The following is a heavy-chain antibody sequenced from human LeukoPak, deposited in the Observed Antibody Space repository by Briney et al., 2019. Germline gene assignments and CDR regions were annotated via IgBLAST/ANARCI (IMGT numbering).Heavy chain of an antibody. Sequence: ASVTVSCKASGYTFTSYGISWVRQAPGQGLEWMGWISAYNGNTNYAQKLQGRVTMTTDTSTSTAYMELRSLRSDDTAVYYCARTPSAARPIYYFDYWGQGTLVTVSS. D-gene: IGHD6-6*01. V-gene: IGHV1-18*01. CDR3: ARTPSAARPIYYFDY. J-gene: IGHJ4*02. CDR2: ISAYNGNT. CDR1: GYTFTSYG.